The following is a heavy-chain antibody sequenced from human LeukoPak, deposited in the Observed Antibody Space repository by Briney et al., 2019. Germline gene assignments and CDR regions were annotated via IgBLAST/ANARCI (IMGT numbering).Heavy chain of an antibody. V-gene: IGHV4-38-2*01. CDR3: ARRGSGWEVYYFDY. J-gene: IGHJ4*02. Sequence: SETLSLTCAVSGYSISSGYYWGWIRQPPGKGLEWIGSICHSGSTYYNPSLKSRVTISVDTSKNQFSLKLSSVTAADTAVYYCARRGSGWEVYYFDYWGQGTLVTVSS. CDR2: ICHSGST. CDR1: GYSISSGYY. D-gene: IGHD6-19*01.